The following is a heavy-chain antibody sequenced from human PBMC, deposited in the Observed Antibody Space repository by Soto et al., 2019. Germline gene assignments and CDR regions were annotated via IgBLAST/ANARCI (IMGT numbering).Heavy chain of an antibody. CDR2: IRSKTNSYAT. CDR3: TRQTDAVQWLVVPTDYNFDY. Sequence: EGQLVESGGGLVQPGGSLKLSCAASGFTFGGSAMHWVRQASGKGLEWVGHIRSKTNSYATAYAESVKGRFTFSRDDSMNTAYLQMNSLKTEDTAVYFCTRQTDAVQWLVVPTDYNFDYWGQGTLVTVSS. V-gene: IGHV3-73*02. D-gene: IGHD6-19*01. CDR1: GFTFGGSA. J-gene: IGHJ4*02.